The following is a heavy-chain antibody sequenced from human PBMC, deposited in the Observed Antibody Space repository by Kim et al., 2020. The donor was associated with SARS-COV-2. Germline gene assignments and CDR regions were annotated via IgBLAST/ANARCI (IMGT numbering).Heavy chain of an antibody. V-gene: IGHV3-15*01. Sequence: DYAAPVKGRFTISRDDSKNTLYLQMNSLKTEDTAVYYCTSQGRYYDAFDIWGQGTMVTVSS. CDR3: TSQGRYYDAFDI. D-gene: IGHD1-26*01. J-gene: IGHJ3*02.